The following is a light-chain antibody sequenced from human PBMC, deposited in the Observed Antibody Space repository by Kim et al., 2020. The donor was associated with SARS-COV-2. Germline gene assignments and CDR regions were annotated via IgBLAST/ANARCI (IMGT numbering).Light chain of an antibody. J-gene: IGLJ2*01. V-gene: IGLV3-27*01. CDR2: KDS. CDR1: ALAKKY. CDR3: YSAADNNLRV. Sequence: SYELTQPSSVSVSPGQTAWITCSGDALAKKYVRWFQQKPGQAPVVVIYKDSERPSGIPERFSGSSSGTTVTLTISGAQVEDEADYYCYSAADNNLRVFGGGTQVAV.